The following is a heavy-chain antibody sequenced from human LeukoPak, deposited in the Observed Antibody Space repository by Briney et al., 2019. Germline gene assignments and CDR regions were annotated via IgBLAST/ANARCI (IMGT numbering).Heavy chain of an antibody. CDR2: MNPNSGNT. Sequence: ASVKVSCKASGYTFTSYDINWVRQATGQGLEWMGWMNPNSGNTGYAQKFQGRVTMTRNTSISTAYMELSSLGSEDTAVYYCAREGLLWFGELELPHYYYGMDVWGQGTTVTVSS. V-gene: IGHV1-8*01. J-gene: IGHJ6*02. CDR1: GYTFTSYD. CDR3: AREGLLWFGELELPHYYYGMDV. D-gene: IGHD3-10*01.